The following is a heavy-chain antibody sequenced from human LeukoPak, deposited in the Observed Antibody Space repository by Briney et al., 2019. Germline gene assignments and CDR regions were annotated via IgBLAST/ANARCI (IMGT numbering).Heavy chain of an antibody. CDR2: ISPEGSGT. CDR1: GFTFSNHA. Sequence: GGSLRLSCAASGFTFSNHAMNWVRQAPGKGLVWVSRISPEGSGTTYADSVKGRFTISRDNAKNTLYLQMNSLRDEDAAVYHCTRVQAGRSGLMDVWGRGTTVTVSS. J-gene: IGHJ6*02. V-gene: IGHV3-74*01. D-gene: IGHD2-8*02. CDR3: TRVQAGRSGLMDV.